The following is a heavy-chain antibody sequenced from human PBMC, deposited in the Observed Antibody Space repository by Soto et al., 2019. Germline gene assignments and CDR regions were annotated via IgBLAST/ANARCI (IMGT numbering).Heavy chain of an antibody. CDR2: ISGSGGST. Sequence: GGSLRLSCAASGFTLSSYAMSWVRQAPGKGLEWVSAISGSGGSTYYADSVKGRFTISRDNSKNTLYLQMNSLRAEDTAVYYCAKLGKQQLPTYYYFDYWGQGTLVTVSS. V-gene: IGHV3-23*01. D-gene: IGHD6-13*01. CDR1: GFTLSSYA. CDR3: AKLGKQQLPTYYYFDY. J-gene: IGHJ4*02.